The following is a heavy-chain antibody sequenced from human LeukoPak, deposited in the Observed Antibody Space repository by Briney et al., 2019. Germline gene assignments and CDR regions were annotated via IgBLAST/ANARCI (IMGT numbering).Heavy chain of an antibody. CDR3: ARALPGGGAFDI. CDR1: GFTFSSYS. D-gene: IGHD3-10*01. J-gene: IGHJ3*02. Sequence: PGGSLRLSCESSGFTFSSYSMNWVRQAPGKGLEWIGYIYYSGSTNYNPSLKSRVTISVDTSKNQFSLKLSSVTAADTAVYYCARALPGGGAFDIWGQGTMVTVSS. V-gene: IGHV4-59*01. CDR2: IYYSGST.